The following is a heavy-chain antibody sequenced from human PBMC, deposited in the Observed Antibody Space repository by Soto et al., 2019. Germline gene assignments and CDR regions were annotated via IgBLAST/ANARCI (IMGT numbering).Heavy chain of an antibody. D-gene: IGHD1-1*01. CDR2: IYWDNDR. V-gene: IGHV2-5*02. CDR3: APRVPYFSYWDVGWFDT. CDR1: GFSLSSSGVG. Sequence: QITLKESGPTLVEPTQTLTLTCSFSGFSLSSSGVGVGWLRQAPGKALECLGIIYWDNDRRYNPSLKKRLTLTKDTPQNQVILNMTYLEPVDTAAYYCAPRVPYFSYWDVGWFDTWGQGTLVTVS. J-gene: IGHJ5*02.